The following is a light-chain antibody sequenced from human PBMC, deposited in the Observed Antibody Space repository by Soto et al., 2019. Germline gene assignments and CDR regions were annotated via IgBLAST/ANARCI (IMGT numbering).Light chain of an antibody. CDR2: DVS. V-gene: IGLV2-11*01. CDR3: CSYAGGNIYV. CDR1: SSDVGGYNY. J-gene: IGLJ1*01. Sequence: QSALTQPRSVSGSPGQSVTISCTGTSSDVGGYNYVSWYQQHPGKAPKLMIYDVSKRPSGVPDRFSGSKSGNTASLTISGLQAEDEADYYCCSYAGGNIYVFGTGTKLTVL.